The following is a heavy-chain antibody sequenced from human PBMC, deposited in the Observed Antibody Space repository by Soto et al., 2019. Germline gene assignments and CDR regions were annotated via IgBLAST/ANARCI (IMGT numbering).Heavy chain of an antibody. D-gene: IGHD2-2*01. Sequence: PGGSLRLSCAASGFTVCSNYMSWVRQAPGKGLEWVSVIYSGGSTYYADSVKGRFTISRDNSKNTLYLQMNSLRAEDTAVYYCARERGEYQLLYFDYWGQGTLVTASS. CDR1: GFTVCSNY. CDR2: IYSGGST. CDR3: ARERGEYQLLYFDY. J-gene: IGHJ4*02. V-gene: IGHV3-53*01.